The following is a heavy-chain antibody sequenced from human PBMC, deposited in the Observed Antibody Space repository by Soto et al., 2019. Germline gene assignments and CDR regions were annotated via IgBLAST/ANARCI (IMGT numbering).Heavy chain of an antibody. CDR2: IFYSGNT. J-gene: IGHJ4*02. CDR3: ARDSGYGDPFDY. V-gene: IGHV4-59*01. CDR1: GGYITNYY. Sequence: SETLSLTCTVSGGYITNYYWSWIRQPPGKGLEWIGYIFYSGNTNCNPSLRSRVTISVDTSKNQFSLRLSSVTAADTAVYYCARDSGYGDPFDYWGQGTLVTVSS. D-gene: IGHD4-17*01.